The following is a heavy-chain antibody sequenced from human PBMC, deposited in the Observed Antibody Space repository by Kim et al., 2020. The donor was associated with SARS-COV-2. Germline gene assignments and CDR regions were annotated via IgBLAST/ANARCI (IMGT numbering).Heavy chain of an antibody. CDR1: GFTFSSYA. V-gene: IGHV3-23*01. CDR2: IRHSGASI. Sequence: GGSLRLSCAASGFTFSSYAMTWVRQAPGRGLEWVSGIRHSGASINYADSVKGRFTISRDNSKNTLYLQMNSLRAEDTAVYYCARGGTNSWSLDYWGQGTLVTVSS. D-gene: IGHD6-13*01. CDR3: ARGGTNSWSLDY. J-gene: IGHJ4*02.